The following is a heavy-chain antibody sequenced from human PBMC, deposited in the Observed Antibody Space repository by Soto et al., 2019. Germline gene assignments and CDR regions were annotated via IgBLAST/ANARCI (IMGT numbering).Heavy chain of an antibody. CDR1: GFTFSSYS. V-gene: IGHV3-48*02. J-gene: IGHJ6*02. D-gene: IGHD3-3*01. Sequence: PGGSLRLSCAASGFTFSSYSMNWVRQAPGKGLEWVSYISSSSSTIYYADSVEGRFTISRDNAKNSLYLQMNSLRDEDTAVYYCARDPGGYEYYYYYGMDVWGQGTTVTV. CDR2: ISSSSSTI. CDR3: ARDPGGYEYYYYYGMDV.